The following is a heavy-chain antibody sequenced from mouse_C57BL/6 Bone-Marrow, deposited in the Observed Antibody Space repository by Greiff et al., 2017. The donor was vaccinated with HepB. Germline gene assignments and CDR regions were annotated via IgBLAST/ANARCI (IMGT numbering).Heavy chain of an antibody. D-gene: IGHD2-2*01. Sequence: VQLQQSGPELVKPGASVKISCKASGYSFTGYYMNWVKQSPEKSLEWIGEINPSTGGTTYNQKFKAKATLTVDKSSSTAYMQLKSLTSEDSAVYYCARRNYGYDGYWGQGTTLTVSS. V-gene: IGHV1-42*01. J-gene: IGHJ2*01. CDR1: GYSFTGYY. CDR2: INPSTGGT. CDR3: ARRNYGYDGY.